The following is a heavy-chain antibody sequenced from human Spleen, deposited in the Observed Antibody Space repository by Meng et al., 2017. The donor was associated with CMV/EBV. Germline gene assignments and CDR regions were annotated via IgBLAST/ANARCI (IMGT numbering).Heavy chain of an antibody. CDR3: ARLEPVVPAASYYYYGMDV. D-gene: IGHD2-2*01. V-gene: IGHV4-34*01. CDR2: INHSGST. Sequence: SQTLSLTCAVYGGSFSGYYWSWIRQPPGKGLEWIGEINHSGSTNYNPSLKSRVTISVDTSKNQFSLKLSSVTAADTAVYYCARLEPVVPAASYYYYGMDVWGQGTTVTVSS. J-gene: IGHJ6*02. CDR1: GGSFSGYY.